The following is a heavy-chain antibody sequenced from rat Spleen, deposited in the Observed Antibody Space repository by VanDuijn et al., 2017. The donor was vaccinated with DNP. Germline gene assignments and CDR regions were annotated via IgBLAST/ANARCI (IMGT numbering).Heavy chain of an antibody. J-gene: IGHJ2*01. D-gene: IGHD1-6*01. CDR3: TRGVYYGSSWAFDY. V-gene: IGHV5-25*01. CDR1: GFTFSDYY. CDR2: VSPCGSKR. Sequence: EVQLVESGGGLVQPGRSLRLSCAASGFTFSDYYMAWVRKAPKKGLEWVAAVSPCGSKRYSPAPVKGRFTISRDTAKSSLYLQMNSLKYEDTATYYCTRGVYYGSSWAFDYWGHGVMVTVSS.